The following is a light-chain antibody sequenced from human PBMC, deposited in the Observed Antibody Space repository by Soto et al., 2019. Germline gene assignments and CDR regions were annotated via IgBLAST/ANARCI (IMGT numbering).Light chain of an antibody. CDR2: GAS. J-gene: IGKJ1*01. Sequence: EIVMTQSPATLSVSPGERATLSCRASESVISNLAWYQQKPGQAPRLLIYGASARATGIPARFSGTGSGTEFTLTISNLKSADFAVYFCQQYSSWPPWTFGHGTKVDIK. CDR3: QQYSSWPPWT. V-gene: IGKV3-15*01. CDR1: ESVISN.